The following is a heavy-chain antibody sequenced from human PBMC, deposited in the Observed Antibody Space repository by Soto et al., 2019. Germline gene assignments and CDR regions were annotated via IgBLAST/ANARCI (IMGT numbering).Heavy chain of an antibody. CDR1: GFTFSSYA. CDR2: ISDDGSNK. Sequence: PGGSLRLSCAASGFTFSSYAMHWARQAPGKGLEWVAVISDDGSNKYYADSVKGRFTISRDSSKNTLYLQMNSLGAEDTAVYYCARDYVVLAATHYYYGIDVWGQGTPVTVSS. D-gene: IGHD2-2*01. CDR3: ARDYVVLAATHYYYGIDV. J-gene: IGHJ6*02. V-gene: IGHV3-30-3*01.